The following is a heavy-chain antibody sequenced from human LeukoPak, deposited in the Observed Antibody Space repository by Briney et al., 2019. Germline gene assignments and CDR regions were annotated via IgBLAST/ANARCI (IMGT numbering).Heavy chain of an antibody. Sequence: SVKVSCKASGGTFSSYAISWVRQAPGQGLEWMGRIIPILGIANYAQKFQGRVTITADKSTSTAYMELSSLRSEDTAVYYCAKGDFWSGYLSVYYGMDVWGQGTTVTVSS. CDR3: AKGDFWSGYLSVYYGMDV. CDR1: GGTFSSYA. J-gene: IGHJ6*02. CDR2: IIPILGIA. D-gene: IGHD3-3*01. V-gene: IGHV1-69*04.